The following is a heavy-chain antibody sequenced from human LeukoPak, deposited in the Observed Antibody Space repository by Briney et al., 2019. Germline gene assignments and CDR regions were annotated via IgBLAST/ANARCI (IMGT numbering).Heavy chain of an antibody. D-gene: IGHD2-15*01. J-gene: IGHJ6*03. CDR2: ISAYNGNT. CDR3: AREGCSGGSCYYYYYMDV. CDR1: GYTFTSYG. Sequence: ASVKVSCKASGYTFTSYGISWVRQAPGQGLEWMGWISAYNGNTNYAQKLQGRVTMTTDTSTSTAYMELRSLRSDDTAVYYCAREGCSGGSCYYYYYMDVWGKGTTVTISS. V-gene: IGHV1-18*01.